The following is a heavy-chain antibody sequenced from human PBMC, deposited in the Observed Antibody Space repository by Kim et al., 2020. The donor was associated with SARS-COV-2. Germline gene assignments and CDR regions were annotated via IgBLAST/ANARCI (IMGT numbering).Heavy chain of an antibody. Sequence: GESLKISCKGSGYSFTSYWIGWVRQMPGKGLEWMGIIYPGDSDTRYSPSFQGQVTISADKSISTAYLQWSSLKASDTAMYYCARVDPGYDYGVYFDHWGQGTLVTVSS. V-gene: IGHV5-51*01. CDR1: GYSFTSYW. J-gene: IGHJ4*02. CDR2: IYPGDSDT. CDR3: ARVDPGYDYGVYFDH. D-gene: IGHD5-12*01.